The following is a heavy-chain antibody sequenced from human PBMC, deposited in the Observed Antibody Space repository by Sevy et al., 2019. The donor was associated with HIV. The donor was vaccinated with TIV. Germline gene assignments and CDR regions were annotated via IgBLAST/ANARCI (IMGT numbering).Heavy chain of an antibody. CDR2: ISYDGSNK. CDR1: GFTFSSYA. J-gene: IGHJ4*02. CDR3: ARDLIIDIARVSYYFDY. D-gene: IGHD3-16*02. Sequence: GGSLRLSCAASGFTFSSYAMHWVRQAPGKGLEWVAVISYDGSNKYYADSVKGRFTISRDNSKNTLYLQMNGLRAEDTAVYYCARDLIIDIARVSYYFDYWGQGTLVTVSS. V-gene: IGHV3-30-3*01.